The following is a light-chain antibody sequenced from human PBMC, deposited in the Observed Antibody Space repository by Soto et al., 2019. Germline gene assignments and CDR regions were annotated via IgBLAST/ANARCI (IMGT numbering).Light chain of an antibody. V-gene: IGKV1-39*01. Sequence: DIQMTQSPSSLSASVGDRVTITRRASQSISIYLNWYQQKPGKAPMLLIYAASNLQSGVPSRFSGSGSGTDFTLTISSLQPEDVATYYCQQSYSTPYTFGQGTKLEIK. J-gene: IGKJ2*01. CDR1: QSISIY. CDR2: AAS. CDR3: QQSYSTPYT.